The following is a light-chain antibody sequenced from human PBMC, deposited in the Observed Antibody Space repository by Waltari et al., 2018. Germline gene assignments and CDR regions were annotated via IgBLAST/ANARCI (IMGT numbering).Light chain of an antibody. CDR1: SSNVGGNY. J-gene: IGLJ3*02. Sequence: QSALTQPPSASGAPGQMVSISCSGGSSNVGGNYVYWYQRLPGAAPKLLIYLNHQRPSGVPDRFSGSKSGTSASLAINGLRSEDEADYYCAAWDMSGTWVFCGGTKLTVL. CDR2: LNH. V-gene: IGLV1-47*01. CDR3: AAWDMSGTWV.